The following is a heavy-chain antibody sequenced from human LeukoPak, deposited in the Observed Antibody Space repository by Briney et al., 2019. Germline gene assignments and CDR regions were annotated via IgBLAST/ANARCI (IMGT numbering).Heavy chain of an antibody. Sequence: ASVKVSCKVSGYTLTELSMHWVRQAPGKGLEWMGGFDPEDGETIYAQKFQGRVTMPEDTSTGTAYMELSSLRAEDTAVYYCATDTSYSGSLGAFDYWGQGTLVTVSS. D-gene: IGHD1-26*01. CDR3: ATDTSYSGSLGAFDY. CDR1: GYTLTELS. CDR2: FDPEDGET. V-gene: IGHV1-24*01. J-gene: IGHJ4*02.